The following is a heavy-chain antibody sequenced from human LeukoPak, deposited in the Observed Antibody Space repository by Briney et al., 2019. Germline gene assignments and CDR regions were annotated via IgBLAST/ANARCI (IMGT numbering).Heavy chain of an antibody. CDR1: GGTFSSYA. D-gene: IGHD6-19*01. CDR2: IIPIFGTA. Sequence: SVKVSCKASGGTFSSYAISWVRQAPGQGLEWMGGIIPIFGTANYAQKCQGRVTITTDESTSTAYMELSSLRSEDTAVYYCASQCIAVAVLFDYWGQGTLVTVSS. CDR3: ASQCIAVAVLFDY. V-gene: IGHV1-69*05. J-gene: IGHJ4*02.